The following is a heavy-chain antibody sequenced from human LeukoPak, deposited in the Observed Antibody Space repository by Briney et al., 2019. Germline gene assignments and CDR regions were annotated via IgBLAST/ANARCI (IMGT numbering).Heavy chain of an antibody. CDR1: GGSFSGYY. CDR3: ASAYDSSGYSLDY. CDR2: INHSGST. Sequence: SETLSLTCAVYGGSFSGYYWSWIRQPPGKGLEWIGEINHSGSTNYNPSLKSRVTISVDTSKNQFSLKLSSVTAADTAVYYCASAYDSSGYSLDYWGQGTLVTVSS. J-gene: IGHJ4*02. V-gene: IGHV4-34*01. D-gene: IGHD3-22*01.